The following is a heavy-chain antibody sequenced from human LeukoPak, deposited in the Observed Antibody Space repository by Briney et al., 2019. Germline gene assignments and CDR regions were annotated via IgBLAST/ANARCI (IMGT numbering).Heavy chain of an antibody. CDR2: INAGNGNT. CDR3: ARAEWELQGGCLDY. J-gene: IGHJ4*02. V-gene: IGHV1-3*03. D-gene: IGHD1-26*01. Sequence: GASVKVSCKASGYTFTGYYMHWVRQAPGQGLEWMGWINAGNGNTKYSQEFQGRVTITRDTSASTAYMELSSLRSEDMAVYYCARAEWELQGGCLDYWGQGTLVTVSS. CDR1: GYTFTGYY.